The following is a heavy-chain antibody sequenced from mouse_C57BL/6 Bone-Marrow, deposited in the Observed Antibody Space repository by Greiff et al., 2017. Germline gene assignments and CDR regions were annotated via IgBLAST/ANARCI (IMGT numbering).Heavy chain of an antibody. CDR3: ARGWLLLYFDN. CDR1: GYTFTSYW. V-gene: IGHV1-53*01. D-gene: IGHD2-3*01. J-gene: IGHJ2*01. CDR2: INPSNGGT. Sequence: QVQLQQPGTELVKPGASVKLSCKASGYTFTSYWMQWVKQRPGQGLEWIGNINPSNGGTNYNEKFKSKATLTVDKSSSSAYMQISSLTSEDSAVYYCARGWLLLYFDNCGQGTTLTVTS.